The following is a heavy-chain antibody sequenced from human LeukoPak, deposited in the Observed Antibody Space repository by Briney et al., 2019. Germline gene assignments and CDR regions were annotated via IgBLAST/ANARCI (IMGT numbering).Heavy chain of an antibody. Sequence: SSETLSLTCTVSGGSISSGNYYWGWIRQSPRQGLEWIGSIDKNGKTYHNPSLQSRVTISADTSKNQFFLRVNSVTAADTGICYCARDFTYWRIDYWGQGSLVTVSS. CDR3: ARDFTYWRIDY. CDR1: GGSISSGNYY. CDR2: IDKNGKT. J-gene: IGHJ4*02. V-gene: IGHV4-39*01. D-gene: IGHD2-15*01.